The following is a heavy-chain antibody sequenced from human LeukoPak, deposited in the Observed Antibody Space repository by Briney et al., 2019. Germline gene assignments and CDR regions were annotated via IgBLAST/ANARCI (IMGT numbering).Heavy chain of an antibody. CDR1: GFTFSSYW. J-gene: IGHJ4*02. V-gene: IGHV3-7*03. CDR3: ARTDGYCSSTSCYAYRGYFDY. CDR2: IKQDGSEK. D-gene: IGHD2-2*03. Sequence: GGSLRLSCAASGFTFSSYWMSWVRQAPGKGLEWVANIKQDGSEKYYVDSVKGRFTISRDNAKNSLYLQMNSLRAEDTAAYYCARTDGYCSSTSCYAYRGYFDYWGQGTLVTVSS.